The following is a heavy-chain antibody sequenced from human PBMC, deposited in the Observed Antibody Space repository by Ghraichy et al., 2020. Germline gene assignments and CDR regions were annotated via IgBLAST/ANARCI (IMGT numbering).Heavy chain of an antibody. CDR1: GFTFSSYW. V-gene: IGHV3-7*03. D-gene: IGHD4-17*01. J-gene: IGHJ4*02. Sequence: LSLTCAASGFTFSSYWMSWVRQAPGKGLEWVANIKQDGSEKYYVDSVKGRFTISRDNAKNSLYLQMDSLRAEDTAVYYCATTGEYTANFDYWGQGTLVTVSS. CDR3: ATTGEYTANFDY. CDR2: IKQDGSEK.